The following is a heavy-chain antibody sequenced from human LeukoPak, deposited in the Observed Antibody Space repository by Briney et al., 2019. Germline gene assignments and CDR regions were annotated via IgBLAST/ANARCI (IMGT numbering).Heavy chain of an antibody. J-gene: IGHJ5*02. Sequence: GGSLRLSCATSGFNFSDSRMTWVRQAPGKGLEWVSGITSGGVRTYYADSVKGRFTISRDNSKNTLYLQMSSLRAEDTAVYYCARDAVSYCSSTSCLNWSDPWGQGTLVTVSS. D-gene: IGHD2-2*01. CDR2: ITSGGVRT. V-gene: IGHV3-23*01. CDR1: GFNFSDSR. CDR3: ARDAVSYCSSTSCLNWSDP.